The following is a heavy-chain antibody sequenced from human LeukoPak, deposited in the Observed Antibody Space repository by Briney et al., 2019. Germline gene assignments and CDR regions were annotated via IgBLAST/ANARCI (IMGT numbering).Heavy chain of an antibody. CDR2: ISSSSSYI. V-gene: IGHV3-21*04. CDR1: GFTFSSYS. Sequence: GGSLRLSYAASGFTFSSYSMNWVRQAPGKGLEWVSSISSSSSYIYYADSVKGRFTISRDNSKYTLSLQMNSLRTEDTAVYYCAKVDNWKYGHHDFWGEGTLVTVSS. D-gene: IGHD1-1*01. J-gene: IGHJ4*02. CDR3: AKVDNWKYGHHDF.